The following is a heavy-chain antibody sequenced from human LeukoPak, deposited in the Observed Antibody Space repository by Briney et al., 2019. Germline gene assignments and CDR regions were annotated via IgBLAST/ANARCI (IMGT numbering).Heavy chain of an antibody. J-gene: IGHJ2*01. D-gene: IGHD6-13*01. V-gene: IGHV4-59*01. CDR2: IYYSGNT. Sequence: PSETLSLTCAVSGGSFSGYYWTWIRQPPGKGLEWIGYIYYSGNTNYNPSLKSRVTISVDTSKNQFSLKLSSVSAADTAVYYCARVYYSRSYDYWYFDLWGRGTLVTVSS. CDR1: GGSFSGYY. CDR3: ARVYYSRSYDYWYFDL.